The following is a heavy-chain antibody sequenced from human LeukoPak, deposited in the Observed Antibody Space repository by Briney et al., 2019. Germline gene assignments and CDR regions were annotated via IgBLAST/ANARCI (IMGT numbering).Heavy chain of an antibody. CDR3: ASARPREDYYYYGMDV. CDR1: GYTFTGYF. V-gene: IGHV1-2*02. Sequence: ASVKVSCKASGYTFTGYFMHWVRQAPAQGLEWMGWINPNSGGTNYAQKFQGRVTMTRDTSISTAYMELSRLRSDDTAVYYCASARPREDYYYYGMDVWGQGTTVTVSS. J-gene: IGHJ6*02. D-gene: IGHD5-24*01. CDR2: INPNSGGT.